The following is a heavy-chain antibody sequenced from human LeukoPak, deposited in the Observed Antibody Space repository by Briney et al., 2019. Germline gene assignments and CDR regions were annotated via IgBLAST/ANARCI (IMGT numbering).Heavy chain of an antibody. D-gene: IGHD2/OR15-2a*01. V-gene: IGHV4-34*01. CDR1: GGSFSNYF. CDR2: INDSGST. Sequence: PSETLSLTCAVYGGSFSNYFWTWIRQAPGKGLERIGEINDSGSTNYNSSLKSRVTISLDTSKNQFSLKLRSVTAADTAVYYCARGRYCDNKRCYSSSRVFAHWGQGALAIVSS. CDR3: ARGRYCDNKRCYSSSRVFAH. J-gene: IGHJ4*02.